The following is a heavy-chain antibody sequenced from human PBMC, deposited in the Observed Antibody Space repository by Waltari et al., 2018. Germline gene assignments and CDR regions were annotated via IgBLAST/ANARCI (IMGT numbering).Heavy chain of an antibody. J-gene: IGHJ4*02. Sequence: QVQLVQSGAEVKKPGASVKVSCKVSGYILTDLSMHWVRQAPGKGLEWMGGFDPEDGETINAQKFQGRVTMTEDTSTDTAYMELSSLRSEDTAVYYCATLKRGYSYGWTLDYWGQGTLVIVSS. CDR3: ATLKRGYSYGWTLDY. CDR2: FDPEDGET. D-gene: IGHD5-18*01. CDR1: GYILTDLS. V-gene: IGHV1-24*01.